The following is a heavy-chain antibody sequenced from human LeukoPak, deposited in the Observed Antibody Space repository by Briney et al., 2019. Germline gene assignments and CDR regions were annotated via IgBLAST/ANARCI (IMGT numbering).Heavy chain of an antibody. D-gene: IGHD3-22*01. V-gene: IGHV4-61*02. CDR1: GGSISSGSYY. CDR2: IYTSGST. CDR3: ASNYYDSSGYFFDY. Sequence: SETLSLTCTVSGGSISSGSYYWSWIRQPAGKGLEWIGRIYTSGSTHYNPSLKSRVTISVDTSKNQFSLKLSSVTAADTAVYYCASNYYDSSGYFFDYWGQGTLVTVSS. J-gene: IGHJ4*02.